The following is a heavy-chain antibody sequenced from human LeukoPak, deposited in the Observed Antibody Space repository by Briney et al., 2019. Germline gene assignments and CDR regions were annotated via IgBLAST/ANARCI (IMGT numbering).Heavy chain of an antibody. Sequence: GGSLRLSCAASGFTFSSYIMNWVRQAPGKGLEWVSSITTSSSYIYHADSVKGRFTISRDNAKDSLDLQMNSLRAEDTSVYYCAGEGYCSSTSCQFDYWGQGILVIVSS. D-gene: IGHD2-2*01. V-gene: IGHV3-21*01. J-gene: IGHJ4*02. CDR1: GFTFSSYI. CDR3: AGEGYCSSTSCQFDY. CDR2: ITTSSSYI.